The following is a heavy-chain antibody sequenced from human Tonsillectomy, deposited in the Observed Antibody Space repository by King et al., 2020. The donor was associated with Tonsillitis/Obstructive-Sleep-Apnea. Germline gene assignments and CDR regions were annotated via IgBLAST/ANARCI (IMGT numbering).Heavy chain of an antibody. V-gene: IGHV4-34*01. J-gene: IGHJ3*02. CDR2: INHSGST. Sequence: VQLQQWGAGLLKPSETLPLTCAVYGGSFSGYYWSWIRQPPGKGLEWIGEINHSGSTNYNPSLKSRVTISVDTSKNQFSLKLSSVTAADTAVYYCARRNLADAFDIWGQGTMVTVSS. CDR1: GGSFSGYY. CDR3: ARRNLADAFDI.